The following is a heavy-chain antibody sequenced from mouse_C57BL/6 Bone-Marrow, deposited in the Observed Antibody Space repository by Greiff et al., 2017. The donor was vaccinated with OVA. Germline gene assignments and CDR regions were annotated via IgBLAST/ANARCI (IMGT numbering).Heavy chain of an antibody. CDR3: ASRDD. Sequence: EVKLVESGGDLVKPGGSLKLSCAASGFTFSSYGMSWVRQTPDKRLEWVATISSGGSYTYYPDSVKGRFTISRDNAKNTLYLQMSSLKSEDTAMYYCASRDDWGTGTTVTVSS. J-gene: IGHJ1*03. CDR2: ISSGGSYT. V-gene: IGHV5-6*02. CDR1: GFTFSSYG.